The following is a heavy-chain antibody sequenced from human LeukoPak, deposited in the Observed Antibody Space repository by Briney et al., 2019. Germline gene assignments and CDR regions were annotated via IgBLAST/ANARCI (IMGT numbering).Heavy chain of an antibody. CDR3: AKAPLAHCGGECYSR. V-gene: IGHV3-30*02. CDR2: IRYDGRNK. J-gene: IGHJ4*02. Sequence: GGSLRLSCAASGFTVSSNYMSWVRQAPGKGLEWVAFIRYDGRNKYYADSVKGRFTISRDNSKNMLYLQMNSLRVEDTAVYYCAKAPLAHCGGECYSRWGQGNLVTVSS. D-gene: IGHD2-21*01. CDR1: GFTVSSNY.